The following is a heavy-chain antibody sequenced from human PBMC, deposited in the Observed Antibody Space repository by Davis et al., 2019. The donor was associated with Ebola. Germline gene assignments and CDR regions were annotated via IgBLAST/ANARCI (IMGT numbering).Heavy chain of an antibody. J-gene: IGHJ4*02. CDR3: ARKTEFDY. Sequence: GGSLRLSCAASGFTFSSYGMHWVRQAPGTGLEWVAVISYDGSNKYYADSVKGRFTISRDNSKNTLYLQMNSLRAEDTAVYYCARKTEFDYWGQGTLVTVSS. CDR1: GFTFSSYG. CDR2: ISYDGSNK. V-gene: IGHV3-30*03.